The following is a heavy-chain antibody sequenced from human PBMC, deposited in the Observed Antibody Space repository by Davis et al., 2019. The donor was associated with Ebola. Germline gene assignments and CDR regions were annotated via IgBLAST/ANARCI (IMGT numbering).Heavy chain of an antibody. CDR2: NNYMGST. Sequence: MPSETLSLTCTVPGGSISSYYWSWIRQPPGKGLEWHGYNNYMGSTNYNPSLKSRVTISVDTSKNQFSLKLSSVTAAATAVYYCARDATMVQGVIIADAFDIWGQGTMVTVSS. CDR3: ARDATMVQGVIIADAFDI. V-gene: IGHV4-59*01. CDR1: GGSISSYY. J-gene: IGHJ3*02. D-gene: IGHD3-10*01.